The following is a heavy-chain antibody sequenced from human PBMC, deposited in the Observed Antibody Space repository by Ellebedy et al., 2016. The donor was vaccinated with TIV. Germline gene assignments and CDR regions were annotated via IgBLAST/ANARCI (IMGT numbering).Heavy chain of an antibody. CDR2: INTDGTST. J-gene: IGHJ4*02. D-gene: IGHD4-17*01. Sequence: GGSLRLSCAASGFTFSSYWMHWVRQAPGKGLVWVSRINTDGTSTSYADSVKGRFTISRDNSKNTLYLQMNSLRVEDTAEYYCARWPSGDAPLDYWGQGTLVTVSS. CDR1: GFTFSSYW. V-gene: IGHV3-74*01. CDR3: ARWPSGDAPLDY.